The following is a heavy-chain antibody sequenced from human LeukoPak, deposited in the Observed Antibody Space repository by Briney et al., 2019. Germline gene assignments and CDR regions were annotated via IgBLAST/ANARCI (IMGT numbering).Heavy chain of an antibody. J-gene: IGHJ5*02. V-gene: IGHV4-39*07. CDR3: ARNTPDFGTHQRFDP. D-gene: IGHD3-10*01. CDR1: GGSFTSSDYY. Sequence: SGTLSLTCIVSGGSFTSSDYYWGWIRQSPEKGLEWVGRFYYSGSTHYNPSLKSRVTISVDLSKNQFSLQLNSVTPEDTAVYYCARNTPDFGTHQRFDPWGQGTLVTVSS. CDR2: FYYSGST.